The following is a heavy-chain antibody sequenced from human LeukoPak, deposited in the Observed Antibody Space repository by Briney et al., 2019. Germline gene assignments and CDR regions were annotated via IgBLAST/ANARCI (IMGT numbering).Heavy chain of an antibody. CDR2: IYYSGST. J-gene: IGHJ3*02. V-gene: IGHV4-59*01. D-gene: IGHD1-26*01. CDR3: ARDEWELTDAFDI. CDR1: GGSISSYY. Sequence: SETLSLTCTVSGGSISSYYWSWIRQPPGKGLEWIGYIYYSGSTNYNPSLKGRVTISVDTSKNQFSLKLSSVTAADTAVYYCARDEWELTDAFDIWGQGTMVTVSS.